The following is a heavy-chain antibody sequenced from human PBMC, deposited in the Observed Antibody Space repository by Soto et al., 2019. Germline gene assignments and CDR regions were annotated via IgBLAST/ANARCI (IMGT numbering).Heavy chain of an antibody. CDR3: ARDNYDYIWGSYRFVY. J-gene: IGHJ4*02. CDR2: INSDGSST. D-gene: IGHD3-16*02. CDR1: GFTFSSYW. Sequence: GGSLRLSCAASGFTFSSYWMHWVRQAPGKGLVWVSRINSDGSSTSYADSVKGRFTVSRDNAKNTLYLQMNSLRAEDTAVYYCARDNYDYIWGSYRFVYWGQGTQVTVSS. V-gene: IGHV3-74*01.